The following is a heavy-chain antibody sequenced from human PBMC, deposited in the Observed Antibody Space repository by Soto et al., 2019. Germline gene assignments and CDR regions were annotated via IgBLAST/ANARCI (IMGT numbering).Heavy chain of an antibody. CDR3: AHSHDCGGDCYSRDWFDP. V-gene: IGHV2-5*02. J-gene: IGHJ5*02. D-gene: IGHD2-21*02. Sequence: KESGPTLVKPTQTLTLTCTFSGFSLSTSGVGVGWIRQPPGKALEWLALIYWDDDKRYSPSLMSRLTITKDTSKNQVVLTMTNMDPVDTATYYCAHSHDCGGDCYSRDWFDPWGQGTLVTVSS. CDR2: IYWDDDK. CDR1: GFSLSTSGVG.